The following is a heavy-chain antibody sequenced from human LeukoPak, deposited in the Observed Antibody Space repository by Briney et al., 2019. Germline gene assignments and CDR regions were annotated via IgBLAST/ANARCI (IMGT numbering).Heavy chain of an antibody. J-gene: IGHJ4*02. CDR3: ARDEAAAPSGIAVAGTNLDY. V-gene: IGHV3-74*01. D-gene: IGHD6-19*01. CDR1: GFTFSSYW. CDR2: INSDGNST. Sequence: PGGSLRLSCAASGFTFSSYWMHWVRQAPGKGLVWVSRINSDGNSTSYADSVKGRFTISRDNAKNTLYLQMNSLRAEDTAVYYCARDEAAAPSGIAVAGTNLDYWGQGTLVTVSS.